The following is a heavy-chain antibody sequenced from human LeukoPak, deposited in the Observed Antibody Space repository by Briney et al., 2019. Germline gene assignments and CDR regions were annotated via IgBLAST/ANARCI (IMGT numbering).Heavy chain of an antibody. J-gene: IGHJ4*02. CDR3: ARDFIYDYGGVDY. CDR1: GGSISSSSYY. D-gene: IGHD4-23*01. Sequence: PSETLSLTCTVSGGSISSSSYYWGWIRQPPGKGLEWIGSIYYSGSTYYNPSLKSRVTISVDTSKNQFSLKLSSVTAADTAVYYCARDFIYDYGGVDYWGQGTLVTVSS. CDR2: IYYSGST. V-gene: IGHV4-39*07.